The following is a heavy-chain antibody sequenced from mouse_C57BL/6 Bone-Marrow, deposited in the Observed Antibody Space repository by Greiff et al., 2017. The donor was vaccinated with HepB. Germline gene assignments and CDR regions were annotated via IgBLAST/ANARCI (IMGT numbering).Heavy chain of an antibody. CDR3: ARWDWLPRYWYFDV. CDR1: GYTFTDYN. V-gene: IGHV1-18*01. J-gene: IGHJ1*03. Sequence: EVQLQQSGPELVKPGASVKIPCKASGYTFTDYNMDWVKQSHGKSLEWIGDINPNNGGTIYNQKFKGKATLTVDRSSSTAYMELRSLTSEDNAVYYCARWDWLPRYWYFDVWGRGTTVTVSS. CDR2: INPNNGGT. D-gene: IGHD2-2*01.